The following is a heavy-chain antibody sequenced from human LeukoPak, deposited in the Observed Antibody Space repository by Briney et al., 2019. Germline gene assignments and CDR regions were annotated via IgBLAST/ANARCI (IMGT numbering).Heavy chain of an antibody. CDR3: AVSPPPSHPGPPDDAFDI. J-gene: IGHJ3*02. CDR2: IYYSGST. D-gene: IGHD3-22*01. CDR1: GGSISSSDYY. Sequence: PSETLSLTCTVSGGSISSSDYYWSWIRQPPGKGLEWIGYIYYSGSTSYNPSLKSRVTISVDTSKNQFSLKLSSVTAADTAVYYCAVSPPPSHPGPPDDAFDIWGQGTMVTVSS. V-gene: IGHV4-30-4*02.